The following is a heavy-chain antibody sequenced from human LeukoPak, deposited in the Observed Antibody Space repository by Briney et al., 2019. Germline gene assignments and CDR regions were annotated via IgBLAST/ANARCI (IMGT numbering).Heavy chain of an antibody. D-gene: IGHD4-17*01. V-gene: IGHV1-46*01. CDR3: ARDRELTVTTIGNVGEFDY. J-gene: IGHJ4*02. CDR2: IDPNAGSI. Sequence: ASVKVSCKASGYTFTNHHIHWVRQAPGQGLEWMGTIDPNAGSINYPQKFQGRVTMTSDTSTSTVYMELRSLRSEDSAVYFCARDRELTVTTIGNVGEFDYWGQGTLVTVSS. CDR1: GYTFTNHH.